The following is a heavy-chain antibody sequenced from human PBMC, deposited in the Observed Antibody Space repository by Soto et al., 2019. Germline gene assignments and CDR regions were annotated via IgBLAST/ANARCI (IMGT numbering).Heavy chain of an antibody. D-gene: IGHD3-3*01. V-gene: IGHV1-18*01. CDR1: GYNFNIYG. Sequence: GASVKVSCKASGYNFNIYGINWVRQAPGQGLELMGWISAYDGKTTYAEKFQGRVTMTTDASTSTAYMGLRSLRSDDTAVYYCARDPHEYWTSYWFVPWGEGNLVTVSS. J-gene: IGHJ5*02. CDR3: ARDPHEYWTSYWFVP. CDR2: ISAYDGKT.